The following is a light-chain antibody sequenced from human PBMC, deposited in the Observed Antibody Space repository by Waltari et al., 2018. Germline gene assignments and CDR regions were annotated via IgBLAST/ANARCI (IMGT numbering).Light chain of an antibody. J-gene: IGKJ1*01. CDR1: QSISRP. Sequence: EIILTQSQGTLSLSPGERATLSCRASQSISRPLAWYQQKPGQAPRLLIYDASTRATGIPDRFSGSGSGTDFSLTISRLEPEDSAVYYCQHYVRLPATFGQGTKVEIK. V-gene: IGKV3-20*01. CDR3: QHYVRLPAT. CDR2: DAS.